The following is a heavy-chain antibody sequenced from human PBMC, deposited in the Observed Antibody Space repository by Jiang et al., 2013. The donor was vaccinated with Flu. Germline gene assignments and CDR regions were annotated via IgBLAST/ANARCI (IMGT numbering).Heavy chain of an antibody. CDR2: ISDDGSEK. J-gene: IGHJ4*02. D-gene: IGHD6-19*01. V-gene: IGHV3-30-3*01. CDR3: ARVWLSYFFDY. CDR1: GFTFSSYG. Sequence: VQLVESGGGVVQPGRSLRLSCAASGFTFSSYGMHWVRQAPGKGLEWVAYISDDGSEKSYADSVKGRFTISRDKSKNTLYLEMTRLQREDTAVYYCARVWLSYFFDYWGQG.